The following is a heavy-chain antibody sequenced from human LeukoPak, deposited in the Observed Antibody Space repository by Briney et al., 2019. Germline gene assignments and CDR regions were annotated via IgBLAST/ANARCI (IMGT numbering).Heavy chain of an antibody. CDR3: ARDLESNKYYYDSSGYYTPDY. J-gene: IGHJ4*02. Sequence: ASVKVSCKASGCTFTGFYMHWVRQAPGQGLEWMGWINPNSGGTNYAQKFQGRVTMTRDTSISTAYMELSRLRSDDTAVYYCARDLESNKYYYDSSGYYTPDYWGQGTLVTVSS. CDR1: GCTFTGFY. D-gene: IGHD3-22*01. CDR2: INPNSGGT. V-gene: IGHV1-2*02.